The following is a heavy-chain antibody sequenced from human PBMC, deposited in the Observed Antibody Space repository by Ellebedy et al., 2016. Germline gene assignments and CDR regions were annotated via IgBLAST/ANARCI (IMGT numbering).Heavy chain of an antibody. CDR2: IYGNDVK. D-gene: IGHD1-14*01. Sequence: SGPTLVKPTQTLTLTCTFSGFSLTTSAVVVGWIRQPPGKALEWLAFIYGNDVKRYRPSLGSRLTITRDTSKNQVVLTMTNMDPVDTATYFCAHKSVYREVDYWGQGRLVIVSS. V-gene: IGHV2-5*01. CDR3: AHKSVYREVDY. J-gene: IGHJ4*02. CDR1: GFSLTTSAVV.